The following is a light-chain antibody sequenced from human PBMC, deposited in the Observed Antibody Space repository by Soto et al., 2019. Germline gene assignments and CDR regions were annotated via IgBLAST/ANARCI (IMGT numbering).Light chain of an antibody. Sequence: DIQMTQSPSTLSASVGDRVTVTCRASQSISTYLNWYQQKPGKAPNLLIYEASSLQSGVPSRFSGSGSGTDCTLTISSLQPEDFATYYCQQSYITPWTFGQGTKVDIK. CDR2: EAS. J-gene: IGKJ1*01. CDR3: QQSYITPWT. V-gene: IGKV1-39*01. CDR1: QSISTY.